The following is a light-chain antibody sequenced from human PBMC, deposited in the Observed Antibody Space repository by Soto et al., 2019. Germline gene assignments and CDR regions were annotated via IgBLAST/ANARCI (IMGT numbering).Light chain of an antibody. CDR1: SSDVGSYNL. CDR2: EVT. Sequence: QSALTQPASVSGSPGQSITISCTGTSSDVGSYNLVSWYQQHPGKAPKVMIYEVTKRPSGVSNRFSGSKSGNTASLTVSGLQAEDEADYYCCSYAGSTTWVFGGWTKLTVL. CDR3: CSYAGSTTWV. J-gene: IGLJ3*02. V-gene: IGLV2-23*02.